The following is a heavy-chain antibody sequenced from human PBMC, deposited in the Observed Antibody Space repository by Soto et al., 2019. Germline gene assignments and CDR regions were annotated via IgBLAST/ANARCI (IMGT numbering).Heavy chain of an antibody. D-gene: IGHD2-15*01. CDR1: GYTFTSYA. CDR2: INAGNGNT. Sequence: GASVKVSCKASGYTFTSYAIHWVRQAPGQRLEWMGWINAGNGNTKYSQKFQGRVTITRDTSASTAYMELSSLRSEDTAVYYCARDISRDCSGCSCYPRVFDPWGQGTLVTVSS. CDR3: ARDISRDCSGCSCYPRVFDP. J-gene: IGHJ5*02. V-gene: IGHV1-3*01.